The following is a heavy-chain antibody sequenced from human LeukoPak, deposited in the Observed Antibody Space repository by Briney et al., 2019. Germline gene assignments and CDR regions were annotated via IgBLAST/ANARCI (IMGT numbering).Heavy chain of an antibody. CDR2: ISSSGSTI. D-gene: IGHD3-16*01. Sequence: GGSLRLSCAASGFTFSSYSMNWVRQAPGKGLEWVSYISSSGSTIYYADSVKGRFTISRDNAKNSLYLQMNSLRAEDTAAYYCARTLGFHYGRGYWGQGTLVTVSS. V-gene: IGHV3-48*04. CDR3: ARTLGFHYGRGY. CDR1: GFTFSSYS. J-gene: IGHJ4*02.